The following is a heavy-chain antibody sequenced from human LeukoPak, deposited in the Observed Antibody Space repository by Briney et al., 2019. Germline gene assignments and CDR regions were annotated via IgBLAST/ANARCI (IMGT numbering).Heavy chain of an antibody. J-gene: IGHJ6*03. V-gene: IGHV3-48*03. D-gene: IGHD3-3*01. CDR1: GFTFSSYE. Sequence: GGSLRLSCAASGFTFSSYEMNWVRQAPGKGLEWVSYISSSGSTIYYVDSGKGRFTISGDNAKNSLFLQLNSLRAEDTAVYYCARDPRWASRFGYMDVWGKGTTVTV. CDR2: ISSSGSTI. CDR3: ARDPRWASRFGYMDV.